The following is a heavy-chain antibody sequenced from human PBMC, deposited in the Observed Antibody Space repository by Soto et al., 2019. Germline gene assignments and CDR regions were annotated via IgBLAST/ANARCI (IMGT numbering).Heavy chain of an antibody. D-gene: IGHD3-22*01. Sequence: SETLSLTCAVYGGSFSGHSWTWIRQSPGKGLEWIGDINHSGRVNYSPSLKSRVTISLDTSKNQFSLTLSAVAAADTAMYYCSTRAYDTNGYYRFDPWGQGTLVTVSS. J-gene: IGHJ5*01. CDR3: STRAYDTNGYYRFDP. V-gene: IGHV4-34*01. CDR1: GGSFSGHS. CDR2: INHSGRV.